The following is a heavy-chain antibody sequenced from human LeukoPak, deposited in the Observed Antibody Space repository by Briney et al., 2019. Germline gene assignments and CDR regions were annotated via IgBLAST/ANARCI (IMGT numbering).Heavy chain of an antibody. CDR2: IWYDGSNE. CDR1: GFTFSSYG. Sequence: PGGSLRLSCAASGFTFSSYGMHWVRQAPGKGLERVALIWYDGSNEDYADSVKGRFTISRDNSKNTLYLQMNSLRAEDTAVYYCAREKHSSTIVGAADAFDIWGQGTMVTVSS. D-gene: IGHD1-26*01. V-gene: IGHV3-33*01. J-gene: IGHJ3*02. CDR3: AREKHSSTIVGAADAFDI.